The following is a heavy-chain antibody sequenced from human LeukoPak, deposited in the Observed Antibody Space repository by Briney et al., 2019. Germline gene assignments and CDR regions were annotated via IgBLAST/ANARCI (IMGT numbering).Heavy chain of an antibody. CDR1: GDSMSNSSSY. J-gene: IGHJ4*02. Sequence: SETLSLTCTVSGDSMSNSSSYWAWNRQPPGKGLEWIGSIYYDGKTYYSPSLRSRVTVSADTSKSQFSLKLSSVTAADTAVYFCVRLQHFGDPHWGQGTLVTVST. CDR2: IYYDGKT. V-gene: IGHV4-39*01. CDR3: VRLQHFGDPH. D-gene: IGHD4-17*01.